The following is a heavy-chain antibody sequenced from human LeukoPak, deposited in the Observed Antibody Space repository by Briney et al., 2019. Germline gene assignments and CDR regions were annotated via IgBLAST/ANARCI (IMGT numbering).Heavy chain of an antibody. CDR2: INPNSGGT. Sequence: ASVKVSCKASGYTFTGYYMHWVRQAPGQGLGWMGWINPNSGGTNYAQKFQGRVTMTRDTSISTAYMELSRLRSDDTAVYYCAGSALYYYDSSGSAEYWYFDLWGRGTLVTVSS. V-gene: IGHV1-2*02. J-gene: IGHJ2*01. CDR1: GYTFTGYY. CDR3: AGSALYYYDSSGSAEYWYFDL. D-gene: IGHD3-22*01.